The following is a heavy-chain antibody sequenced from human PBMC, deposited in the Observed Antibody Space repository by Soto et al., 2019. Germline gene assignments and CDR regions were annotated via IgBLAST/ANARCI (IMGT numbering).Heavy chain of an antibody. V-gene: IGHV4-38-2*02. Sequence: SETLSLTCAVSGYSISSGYYWGWIRQPPGKGLEWIGSIYHSGSTYYNPSLKSRVTISVDTSKNQFSLKLSSVTAADTAVYYCARELHYCSGGSCYGWFDPWGQGTLVTISS. CDR2: IYHSGST. CDR3: ARELHYCSGGSCYGWFDP. D-gene: IGHD2-15*01. J-gene: IGHJ5*02. CDR1: GYSISSGYY.